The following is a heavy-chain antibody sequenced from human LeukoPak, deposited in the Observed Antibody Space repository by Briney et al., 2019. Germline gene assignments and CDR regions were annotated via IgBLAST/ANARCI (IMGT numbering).Heavy chain of an antibody. D-gene: IGHD3-10*01. Sequence: SETLSLTCTVSGGSISSSSYYWGWIRQPPGKGLEWIGSIYYSGSTYYNPSLKSRVTISVDTSKNQFSLKLSSVTAADTAVYYCARDRGTMVAAVSLGFDYWGQGTLVTASS. CDR2: IYYSGST. CDR1: GGSISSSSYY. J-gene: IGHJ4*02. V-gene: IGHV4-39*07. CDR3: ARDRGTMVAAVSLGFDY.